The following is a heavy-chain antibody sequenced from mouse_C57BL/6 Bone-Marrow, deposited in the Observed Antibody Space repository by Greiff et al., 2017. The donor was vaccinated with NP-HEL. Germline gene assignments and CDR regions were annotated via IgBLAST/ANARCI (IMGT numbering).Heavy chain of an antibody. CDR1: GYTFTDYY. Sequence: VQLQQSGAELVRPGASVKLSCKASGYTFTDYYINWVKQRPGQGLEWIARIYPGSGNTYYNEKFKGKATLTAEKSSSTAYMQLSSLTSEDSAVYFCASLNWDWYFDVWGTGTTVTVSS. CDR2: IYPGSGNT. D-gene: IGHD4-1*02. V-gene: IGHV1-76*01. CDR3: ASLNWDWYFDV. J-gene: IGHJ1*03.